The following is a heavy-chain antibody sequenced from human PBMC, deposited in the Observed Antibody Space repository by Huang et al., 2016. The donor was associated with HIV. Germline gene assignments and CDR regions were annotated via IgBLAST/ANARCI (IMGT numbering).Heavy chain of an antibody. V-gene: IGHV1-18*04. D-gene: IGHD3-22*01. CDR3: GGSSGYWSFDY. CDR1: DYTFTSYG. Sequence: GGEVKKPGASVKVSCKASDYTFTSYGISWVRPAPGQGLEWMGWISTNNGDTNYAQKFQGRVTMTTDTSTSTAYMELRSLRSDDTAVYYCGGSSGYWSFDYWGQGTLVTVSS. J-gene: IGHJ4*02. CDR2: ISTNNGDT.